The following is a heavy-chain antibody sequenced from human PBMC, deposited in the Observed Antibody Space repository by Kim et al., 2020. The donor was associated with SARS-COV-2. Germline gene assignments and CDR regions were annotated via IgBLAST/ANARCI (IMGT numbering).Heavy chain of an antibody. Sequence: GGSLRLSCAASGFTFSSYWMSWVRQAPGKGLEWVANIKQDGSEKYYVDSVKGRFTISRDNAKNSLYLQMNSLRAEDTAVYYCARESMVTDPYYYYYYMDVWGKGTTVTVSS. CDR1: GFTFSSYW. D-gene: IGHD2-15*01. CDR2: IKQDGSEK. V-gene: IGHV3-7*01. CDR3: ARESMVTDPYYYYYYMDV. J-gene: IGHJ6*03.